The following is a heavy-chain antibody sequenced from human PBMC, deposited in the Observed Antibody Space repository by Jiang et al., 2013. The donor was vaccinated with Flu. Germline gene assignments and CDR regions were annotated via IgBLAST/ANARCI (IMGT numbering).Heavy chain of an antibody. CDR3: ARAKGFVFWSGYSEVPFDY. CDR2: IIPIFGTA. Sequence: GAEVKKPGSSVKVSCKASGGTFSSYAISWVRQAPGQGLEWMGGIIPIFGTADYAQKFQGRVTITADESTSTAYMELSSLRSEDTAVYYCARAKGFVFWSGYSEVPFDYWGQGTLVTVSS. J-gene: IGHJ4*02. D-gene: IGHD3-3*01. CDR1: GGTFSSYA. V-gene: IGHV1-69*01.